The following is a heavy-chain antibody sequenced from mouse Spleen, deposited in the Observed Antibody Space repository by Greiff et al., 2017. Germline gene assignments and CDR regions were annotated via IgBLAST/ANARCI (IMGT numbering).Heavy chain of an antibody. CDR3: ADDGYRGGFAY. CDR2: IYPGDGDT. CDR1: GYAFSSSW. Sequence: VQLQQSGPELVKPGASVKISCKASGYAFSSSWMNWVKQRPGKGLEWIGRIYPGDGDTNYNGKFKGKATLTADKSSSTAYMQLSSLTSEDSAVYFCADDGYRGGFAYWGQGTLVTVSA. D-gene: IGHD2-3*01. J-gene: IGHJ3*01. V-gene: IGHV1-82*01.